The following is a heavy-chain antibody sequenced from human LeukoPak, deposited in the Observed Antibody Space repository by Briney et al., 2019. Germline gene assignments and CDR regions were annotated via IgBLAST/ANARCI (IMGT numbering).Heavy chain of an antibody. CDR3: AKDQVTRDYAYFDY. D-gene: IGHD4-17*01. J-gene: IGHJ4*02. CDR1: GFTFSSYS. Sequence: GGSLGLSCAASGFTFSSYSMNWVRQAPGKGLEWVSAISGSGGSTYYADSVKGRFTISRDNSKNTLYLQMNSLRAEDTAVYYCAKDQVTRDYAYFDYWGQGTLVTVSS. V-gene: IGHV3-23*01. CDR2: ISGSGGST.